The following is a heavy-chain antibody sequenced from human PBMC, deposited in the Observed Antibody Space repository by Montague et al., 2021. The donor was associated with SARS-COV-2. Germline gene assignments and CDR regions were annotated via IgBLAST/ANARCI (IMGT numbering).Heavy chain of an antibody. CDR1: GDSVGVVELR. Sequence: CAISGDSVGVVELRRRSERHTSELRLQLQVVCCFMFKWSYDYAVSVRSRITISADTSKNQFSLQLNSVTPEGTAVYYCARGGYSSDWLWGRGTLVTVSS. CDR2: CCFMFKWSY. V-gene: IGHV6-1*01. J-gene: IGHJ4*02. D-gene: IGHD5-12*01. CDR3: ARGGYSSDWL.